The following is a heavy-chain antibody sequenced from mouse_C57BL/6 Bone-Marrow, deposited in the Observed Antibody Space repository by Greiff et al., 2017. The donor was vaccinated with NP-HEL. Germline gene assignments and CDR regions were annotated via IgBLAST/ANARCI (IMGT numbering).Heavy chain of an antibody. CDR3: ARDVPMYYYGSSYVEDYWYCDV. D-gene: IGHD1-1*01. CDR1: GFTFSSYA. CDR2: ISDGGSYT. V-gene: IGHV5-4*01. Sequence: EVQGVESGGGLVKPGGSLKLSCAASGFTFSSYAMSWVRQTPEKRLEWVATISDGGSYTYYPDNVKGRFTISRDNAKNNLYLQMSHLKSEDTAMYYCARDVPMYYYGSSYVEDYWYCDVWGTGTTVTVSA. J-gene: IGHJ1*03.